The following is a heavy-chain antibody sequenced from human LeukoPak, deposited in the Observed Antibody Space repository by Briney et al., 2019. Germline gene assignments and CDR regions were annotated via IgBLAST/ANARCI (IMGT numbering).Heavy chain of an antibody. D-gene: IGHD3-10*01. Sequence: GGSLRLSCQASGFTFSDYAMSWVRQAPGKGLEWVSSINPDGGSFFADSVKGRFTFSRDDSRSVVYLQMNTLSAEDTAVYYCARSGVATCHYWGQGILVTVSS. V-gene: IGHV3-23*01. CDR2: INPDGGS. CDR1: GFTFSDYA. CDR3: ARSGVATCHY. J-gene: IGHJ4*02.